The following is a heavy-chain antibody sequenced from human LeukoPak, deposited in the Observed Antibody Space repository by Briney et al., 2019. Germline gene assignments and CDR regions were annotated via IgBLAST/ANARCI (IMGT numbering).Heavy chain of an antibody. D-gene: IGHD2-2*01. CDR3: ARDNRIIPAAMRPGYYYYGMDV. J-gene: IGHJ6*04. CDR2: IYYSGST. CDR1: GGSVSSGSYY. V-gene: IGHV4-61*01. Sequence: PSETLSLTCTVSGGSVSSGSYYWRWIRQPPGKGLEWIGYIYYSGSTNYNPSLKSRVTISVDTSKNQFSLKLSSVTAADTAVYYCARDNRIIPAAMRPGYYYYGMDVWGKGTTVTVSS.